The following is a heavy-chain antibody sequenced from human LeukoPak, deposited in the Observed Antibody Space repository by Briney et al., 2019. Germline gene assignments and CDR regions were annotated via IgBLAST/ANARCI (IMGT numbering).Heavy chain of an antibody. J-gene: IGHJ6*02. CDR3: ARAPEYYDILTGYYYYYGMDV. V-gene: IGHV3-11*01. Sequence: GGSLGLSCAASGFTFSDYYMSWIRQAPGKGLEWVSYISSSGSTIYYADSVKGRFTISRDNAKNSLYLQMNSLRAEDTAVYYCARAPEYYDILTGYYYYYGMDVWGQGTTVTVSS. CDR1: GFTFSDYY. D-gene: IGHD3-9*01. CDR2: ISSSGSTI.